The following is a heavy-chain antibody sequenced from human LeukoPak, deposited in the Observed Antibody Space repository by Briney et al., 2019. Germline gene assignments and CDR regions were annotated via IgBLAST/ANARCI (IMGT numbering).Heavy chain of an antibody. V-gene: IGHV3-30*02. D-gene: IGHD1-26*01. CDR3: AKDRVGGGYYYYYMDV. J-gene: IGHJ6*03. CDR2: IQFDGSET. Sequence: GGSLRLSCAASGFTFSNYGMHWVRQAPGKGLEWVAFIQFDGSETYYADSVKGRFAISRDNSKNTLYLQMNSLRAEDTAVYYCAKDRVGGGYYYYYMDVWGKGTTVTISS. CDR1: GFTFSNYG.